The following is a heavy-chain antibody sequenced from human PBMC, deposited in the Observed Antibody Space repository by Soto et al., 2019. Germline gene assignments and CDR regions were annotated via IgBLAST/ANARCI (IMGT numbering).Heavy chain of an antibody. Sequence: GGSLRLSCAASGFSFSTYSMNWVRQAPGKGLEWVSSISSRGDAYYADSVKGRFTISRDNAKNSVSLQMDSLRAEDAAVYYCAREETAWPLAYGLDVWGQGTTVTVSS. J-gene: IGHJ6*02. V-gene: IGHV3-21*01. CDR2: ISSRGDA. CDR3: AREETAWPLAYGLDV. D-gene: IGHD2-21*02. CDR1: GFSFSTYS.